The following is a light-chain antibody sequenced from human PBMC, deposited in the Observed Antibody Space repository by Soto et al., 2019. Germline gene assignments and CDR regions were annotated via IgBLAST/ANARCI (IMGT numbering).Light chain of an antibody. V-gene: IGKV2D-29*01. Sequence: EIVLTQTPLSLSVTPGQPASISCKSSQSLLQSRGKTAFNWYLQRPGQPQQLLIFEVSNRFSGVPDRFSGSGSGTDFTLHISRVEAEDVGVFYCLQSVQLPRTFGQGTKVEIK. CDR2: EVS. CDR1: QSLLQSRGKTA. J-gene: IGKJ1*01. CDR3: LQSVQLPRT.